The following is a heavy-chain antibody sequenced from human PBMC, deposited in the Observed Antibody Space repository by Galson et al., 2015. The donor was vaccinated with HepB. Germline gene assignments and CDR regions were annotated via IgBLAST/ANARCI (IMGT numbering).Heavy chain of an antibody. CDR3: ARDLLGYCSGGSCYSSYSGMDV. V-gene: IGHV3-21*01. CDR1: GFTFSSYS. CDR2: ISSSSSYI. D-gene: IGHD2-15*01. Sequence: SLRLSCAASGFTFSSYSMNWVRQAPGKGLEWVSSISSSSSYIYYADSLKGRFTISRDNAKNSLYLQMNSLRAEDTAVYYCARDLLGYCSGGSCYSSYSGMDVWGQVTTVTASS. J-gene: IGHJ6*02.